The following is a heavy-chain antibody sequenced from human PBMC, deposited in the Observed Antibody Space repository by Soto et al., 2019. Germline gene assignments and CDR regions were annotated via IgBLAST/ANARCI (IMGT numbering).Heavy chain of an antibody. D-gene: IGHD2-15*01. CDR3: ARHGLRCSGGSCYSDFYFDY. Sequence: QVQLQESGPGLVKPSETLSLTCTVSGGSISSPYWSWIRQPPGKGLEWIGYIHYIGSTNYNPSLKSQVTISLDTSKNQFSLKLRSVTAADTAVYYCARHGLRCSGGSCYSDFYFDYWGQGTLVTVSS. CDR2: IHYIGST. V-gene: IGHV4-59*08. J-gene: IGHJ4*02. CDR1: GGSISSPY.